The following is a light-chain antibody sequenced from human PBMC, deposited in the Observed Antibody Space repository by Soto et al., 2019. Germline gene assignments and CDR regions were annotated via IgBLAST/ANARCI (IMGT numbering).Light chain of an antibody. CDR1: SSDVGGYNC. J-gene: IGLJ1*01. Sequence: QSALTQPRSVSRSPGQSVTISCTGTSSDVGGYNCVSWYQQHPGKAPQLMIYDVTQRPSGVPDRFSGSKSGNTASLTISGHQAEEEADYYCCSHSASHTFVFGTGTKLTVL. CDR3: CSHSASHTFV. CDR2: DVT. V-gene: IGLV2-11*01.